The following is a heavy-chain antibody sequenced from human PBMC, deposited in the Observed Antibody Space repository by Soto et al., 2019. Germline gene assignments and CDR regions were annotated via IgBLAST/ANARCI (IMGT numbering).Heavy chain of an antibody. Sequence: PSETLSLTCTVSGGSISSGDYYWSWIRQPPGKGLEWIGYIYYSGSTNYNPSLKSRVTISVDTSKNQFSLKLSSVTAADTAVYYCARETTIFGVVIIPVFDYWGQGTLVTVSS. CDR1: GGSISSGDYY. D-gene: IGHD3-3*01. CDR3: ARETTIFGVVIIPVFDY. V-gene: IGHV4-61*08. CDR2: IYYSGST. J-gene: IGHJ4*02.